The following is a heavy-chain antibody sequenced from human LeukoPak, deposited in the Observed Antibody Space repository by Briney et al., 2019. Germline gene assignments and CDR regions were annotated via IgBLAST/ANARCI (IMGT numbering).Heavy chain of an antibody. J-gene: IGHJ4*02. CDR2: LNPHNGDT. D-gene: IGHD3-16*02. CDR3: ARVDQRISFYFDY. V-gene: IGHV1-2*02. CDR1: GYTFTGYY. Sequence: ASVKVSCRXSGYTFTGYYMHWVRQAPRQGLEWMGWLNPHNGDTNYLQKFQGRVTMTRDTSISTAFMELSSLRSDDTAVYYCARVDQRISFYFDYWGQGTLITVSS.